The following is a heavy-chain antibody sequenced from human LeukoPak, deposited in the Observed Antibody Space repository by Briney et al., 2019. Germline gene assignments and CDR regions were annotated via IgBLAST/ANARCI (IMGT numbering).Heavy chain of an antibody. CDR1: GFTFAGYA. Sequence: PGGSLRLSCAASGFTFAGYAMSWVRQAPGKGLEWVSAISGSGGSTYYADSVKGRFTISRDNSKNTLYLQMNSLRAEDTAVYYCAKDFYDSSGSRYDYWGQGTLVTVSS. CDR3: AKDFYDSSGSRYDY. D-gene: IGHD3-22*01. V-gene: IGHV3-23*01. CDR2: ISGSGGST. J-gene: IGHJ4*02.